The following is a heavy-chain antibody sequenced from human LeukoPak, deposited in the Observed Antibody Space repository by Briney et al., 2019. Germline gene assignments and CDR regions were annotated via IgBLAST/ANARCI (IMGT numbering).Heavy chain of an antibody. CDR3: TADSGWSFAW. Sequence: GGSLRLSCAASGFNFGNYAMAWVRQAPRKGLEWVSTISLSGGNTYYADSVQGRFTISRDNSRNTLYLQMNSLRADDTAVYYCTADSGWSFAWWGQGTLVTVSS. V-gene: IGHV3-23*01. J-gene: IGHJ4*02. D-gene: IGHD6-19*01. CDR1: GFNFGNYA. CDR2: ISLSGGNT.